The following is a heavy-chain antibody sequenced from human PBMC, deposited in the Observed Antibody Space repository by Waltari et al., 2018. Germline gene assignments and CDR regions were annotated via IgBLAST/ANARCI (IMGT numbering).Heavy chain of an antibody. V-gene: IGHV4-34*01. CDR3: ARGYSGYDRNSYYYYYYMDV. CDR2: INHSGST. J-gene: IGHJ6*03. CDR1: GGSFSGYS. D-gene: IGHD5-12*01. Sequence: QVQLQQWGAGLLKPSETLSLTCAVYGGSFSGYSWSWIRPPPGKGLEWIGEINHSGSTNYNPSLKSRVTISVDTSKNQFSLKLSSVTAADTAVYYCARGYSGYDRNSYYYYYYMDVWGKGTTVTVSS.